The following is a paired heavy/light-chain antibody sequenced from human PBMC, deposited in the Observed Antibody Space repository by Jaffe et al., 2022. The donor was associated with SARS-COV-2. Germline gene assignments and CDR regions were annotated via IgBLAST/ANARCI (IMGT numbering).Light chain of an antibody. CDR3: QQLNSYPLS. Sequence: DIQLTQSPSFLSASVGDRVTITCRASQGISSHLAWYQQKPGQAPKVLIYSAFSLQSGVPSRFSGSGSGTEFILTISSLQPEDSATYYCQQLNSYPLSFGGGTKVEIK. CDR1: QGISSH. CDR2: SAF. V-gene: IGKV1-9*01. J-gene: IGKJ4*01.
Heavy chain of an antibody. J-gene: IGHJ4*02. CDR2: IGASGLHI. V-gene: IGHV3-21*01. CDR3: TRDQPFSSFDY. CDR1: GFTFSSHT. D-gene: IGHD2-2*01. Sequence: EVQLVESGGGLVNPGGSLRLSCAASGFTFSSHTMNWVRQAPGKGLEWVSSIGASGLHIFYADSVRGRFTMSRDNAKNSVYLQINSLRAEDTAIYYCTRDQPFSSFDYWGQGTLVTVSS.